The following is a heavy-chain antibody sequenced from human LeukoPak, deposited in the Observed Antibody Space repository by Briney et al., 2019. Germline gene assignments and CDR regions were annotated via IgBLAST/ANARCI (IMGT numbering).Heavy chain of an antibody. V-gene: IGHV3-21*05. CDR1: GFTFSSSW. CDR2: ISGSSTYT. J-gene: IGHJ4*02. Sequence: KTGGSLRLSCAASGFTFSSSWMHWVRQAPGKGLEWVSHISGSSTYTNYADSVKGRFTISRDNANNSLYLQMNSLTAEDTAVFYCARVGSRGYYFDYWGQGTLVSVSS. D-gene: IGHD1-26*01. CDR3: ARVGSRGYYFDY.